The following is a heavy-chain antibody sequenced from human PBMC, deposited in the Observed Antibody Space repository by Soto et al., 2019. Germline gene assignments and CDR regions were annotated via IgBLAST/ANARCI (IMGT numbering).Heavy chain of an antibody. D-gene: IGHD7-27*01. CDR2: LWSDGSNE. CDR3: VRVLGNKFDP. J-gene: IGHJ5*02. V-gene: IGHV3-33*01. CDR1: GFIFSNYG. Sequence: QVQLVESGGGVVQPGRSLRLSCAASGFIFSNYGMHWVRQAPGKGLEWVAGLWSDGSNEDYVDSVKGRFTISRDNSKNMLYLQMNSLRAEDTAVYFCVRVLGNKFDPWGQGVLVTVSS.